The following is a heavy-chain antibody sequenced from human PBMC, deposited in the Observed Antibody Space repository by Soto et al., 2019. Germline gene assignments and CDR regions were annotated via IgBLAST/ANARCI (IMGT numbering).Heavy chain of an antibody. CDR2: ISSSSSYI. CDR1: GFTFSSYS. V-gene: IGHV3-21*01. D-gene: IGHD6-13*01. Sequence: GGSLRLSCAASGFTFSSYSMNWVRQAPGKGLEWVSSISSSSSYIYYADSVKGRFTIPRDNAKNSLYLQMNSLRAEDTAVYYCARDRIAAAGTGGYYYYGMDVWGQGTTVTVSS. J-gene: IGHJ6*02. CDR3: ARDRIAAAGTGGYYYYGMDV.